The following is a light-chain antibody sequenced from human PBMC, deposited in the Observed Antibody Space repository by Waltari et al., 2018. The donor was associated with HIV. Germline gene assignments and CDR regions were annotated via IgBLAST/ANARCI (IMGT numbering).Light chain of an antibody. V-gene: IGKV3-20*01. Sequence: DIVLTQSTGTLSLSPGERATLSCRASQSLSSNYLALYQEKPGQAPRLLIYAASSRASGIPDRFSGSGAGTDFTLTISRLEPEDFAVYYCQQYGSSPPITFGQGTRLEIK. J-gene: IGKJ5*01. CDR2: AAS. CDR1: QSLSSNY. CDR3: QQYGSSPPIT.